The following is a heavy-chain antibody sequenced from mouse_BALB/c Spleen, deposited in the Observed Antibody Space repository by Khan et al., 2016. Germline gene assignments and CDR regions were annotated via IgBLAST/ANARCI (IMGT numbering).Heavy chain of an antibody. CDR3: ARGYGYDYAMDY. CDR1: GYTFTNYG. V-gene: IGHV9-1*02. Sequence: QIQLVQSGPELKKPGETVKISCKASGYTFTNYGMNWVKQAPGKGLKWMGWINTYTGEPTYADDFKGRFAFSLETSASTAYLQINNLKNEDMATYFCARGYGYDYAMDYWGQGTSVTVSS. CDR2: INTYTGEP. D-gene: IGHD1-2*01. J-gene: IGHJ4*01.